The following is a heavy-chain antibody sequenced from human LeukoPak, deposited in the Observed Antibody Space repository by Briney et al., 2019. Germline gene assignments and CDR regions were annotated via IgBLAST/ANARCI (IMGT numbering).Heavy chain of an antibody. V-gene: IGHV3-30-3*01. J-gene: IGHJ6*02. CDR3: ARDRRRYDILNGQGAYYYYYGMDV. D-gene: IGHD3-9*01. CDR1: GFTFSSYA. CDR2: ISYEGSNK. Sequence: PGGSLRLSCAASGFTFSSYAMHWVRQAPGKWLEWVAVISYEGSNKYYADSVKGRFTISRDNSKNTLYLQMNSLRAEDTAVYYCARDRRRYDILNGQGAYYYYYGMDVWGQGTTVTVSS.